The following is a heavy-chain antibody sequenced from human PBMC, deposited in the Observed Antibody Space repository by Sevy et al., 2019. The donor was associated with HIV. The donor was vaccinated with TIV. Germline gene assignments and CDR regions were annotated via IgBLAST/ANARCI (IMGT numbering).Heavy chain of an antibody. CDR3: SSGKGSSWYEWYYYYMDV. Sequence: GGSLRLSCAASGFTFSSYTMHWVRQAPGKGLEYVSGISSNGGGTYYADSVKGRFTISRDNSKNTLYLQMGSLRAEDMAVYYGSSGKGSSWYEWYYYYMDVWGKGTTVTVSS. J-gene: IGHJ6*03. D-gene: IGHD6-19*01. V-gene: IGHV3-64*02. CDR1: GFTFSSYT. CDR2: ISSNGGGT.